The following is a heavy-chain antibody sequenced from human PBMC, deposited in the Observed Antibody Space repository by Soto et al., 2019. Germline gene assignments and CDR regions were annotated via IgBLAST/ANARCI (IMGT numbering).Heavy chain of an antibody. CDR3: ARATGVKYNHPVSLTDVDTYCSGGSCYSGRGAFDI. J-gene: IGHJ3*02. D-gene: IGHD2-15*01. CDR1: GYTFTGYY. Sequence: ASVKVSCKASGYTFTGYYMHWVRQAPGQGLEWMGWINPNSGGTNYAQKFQGWVTMTRDTSISTAYMELSRLRSDDTAVYYCARATGVKYNHPVSLTDVDTYCSGGSCYSGRGAFDIWGQGTLVTVS. V-gene: IGHV1-2*04. CDR2: INPNSGGT.